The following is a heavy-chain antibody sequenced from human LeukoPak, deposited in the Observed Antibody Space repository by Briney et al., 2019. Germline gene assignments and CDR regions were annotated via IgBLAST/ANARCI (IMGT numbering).Heavy chain of an antibody. CDR1: GYTFTGYY. CDR3: ARSDLNDFWSGPDYYYGMDV. J-gene: IGHJ6*02. Sequence: GASVKVSCKASGYTFTGYYMHWVRQAPGQGLEWMGWINPNSGGTNYAQKFQGRVTMTRDTSISTAYMELSRLRSDDTAVYYCARSDLNDFWSGPDYYYGMDVWGQGTTVTVSS. CDR2: INPNSGGT. D-gene: IGHD3-3*01. V-gene: IGHV1-2*02.